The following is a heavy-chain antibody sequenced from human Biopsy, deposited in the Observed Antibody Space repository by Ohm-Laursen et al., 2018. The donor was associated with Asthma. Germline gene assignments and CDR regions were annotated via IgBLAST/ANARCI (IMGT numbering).Heavy chain of an antibody. J-gene: IGHJ6*02. V-gene: IGHV3-9*01. D-gene: IGHD3-10*01. CDR3: ARDMGAGPNQPPSGSGSSHLYGMDV. CDR1: GFAVSRDH. CDR2: ISWNSGTI. Sequence: SLRLSCAASGFAVSRDHMFWVRQAPGKGLEWVSGISWNSGTIGYADSVKGRFTISRDNAKNSLYLQMNSLGPEDTAVYYCARDMGAGPNQPPSGSGSSHLYGMDVWGQGTTVTVSS.